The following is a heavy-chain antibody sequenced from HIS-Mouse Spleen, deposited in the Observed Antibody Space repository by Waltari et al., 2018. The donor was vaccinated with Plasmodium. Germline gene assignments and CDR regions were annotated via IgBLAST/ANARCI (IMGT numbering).Heavy chain of an antibody. D-gene: IGHD3-22*01. Sequence: QLQLQESGPGLVKPSETLSLTCTVSGGPISSSSYYWGWLRQPPGKGLEWIGSIYYSGSTYYNPSLKSRVTISVDTSKNQFSLKLSSVTAADTAVYYCARVPYYYDSSGYGMGWFDPWGQGTLVTVSS. J-gene: IGHJ5*02. CDR2: IYYSGST. CDR3: ARVPYYYDSSGYGMGWFDP. V-gene: IGHV4-39*07. CDR1: GGPISSSSYY.